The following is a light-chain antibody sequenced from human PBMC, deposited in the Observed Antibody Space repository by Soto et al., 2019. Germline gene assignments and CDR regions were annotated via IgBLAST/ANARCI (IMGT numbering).Light chain of an antibody. Sequence: QSALTQPASVSGSLGQSITISCTGSNRDIGAYNLVSWYQQYPDTAPKLIIYEVSNRPSGVSNRFSGSKSGNTASLTISGLQAEDEADYYCSSYTSSSTLVFGGGTKLTVL. V-gene: IGLV2-14*01. J-gene: IGLJ2*01. CDR3: SSYTSSSTLV. CDR1: NRDIGAYNL. CDR2: EVS.